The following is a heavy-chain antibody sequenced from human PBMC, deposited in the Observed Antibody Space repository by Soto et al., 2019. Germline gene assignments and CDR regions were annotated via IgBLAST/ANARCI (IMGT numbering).Heavy chain of an antibody. CDR2: INPSGGST. V-gene: IGHV1-46*01. CDR3: ARDVGDCSSTSCFNWFDP. CDR1: GYTFTSYY. J-gene: IGHJ5*02. D-gene: IGHD2-2*01. Sequence: QVQLVQSGAEVKKPGASVKVSCKASGYTFTSYYMHWVRQAPGQGLEWMGIINPSGGSTSYAQKFQGRVTITRDTFTSTVDMELSSLRSEDTAVYYLARDVGDCSSTSCFNWFDPWGQGTLVTVSS.